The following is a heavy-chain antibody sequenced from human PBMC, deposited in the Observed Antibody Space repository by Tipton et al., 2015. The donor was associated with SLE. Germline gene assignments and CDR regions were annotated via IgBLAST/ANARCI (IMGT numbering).Heavy chain of an antibody. Sequence: LRLSCTVSGGSISSSSYYWSWIRQPPGKGLEWIGYIYYSGSTNYNPSLKSRVTISVDTSKNQFSLKLSSVTAADTAVYYCARVGVVVASYFDYWGQGTLVTVSS. CDR3: ARVGVVVASYFDY. D-gene: IGHD2-15*01. CDR1: GGSISSSSYY. J-gene: IGHJ4*02. V-gene: IGHV4-61*01. CDR2: IYYSGST.